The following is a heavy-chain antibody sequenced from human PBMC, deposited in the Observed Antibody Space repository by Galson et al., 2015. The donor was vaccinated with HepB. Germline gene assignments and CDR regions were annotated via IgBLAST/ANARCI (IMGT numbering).Heavy chain of an antibody. CDR1: GFTFSTYA. D-gene: IGHD3-10*01. CDR3: ARTWYYSGSGSFCKGGCWFDP. V-gene: IGHV3-23*01. J-gene: IGHJ5*02. Sequence: SLRLSCAASGFTFSTYAMSWVRQAPGRGLEWVSGISGRGGYTYDGDSVKGRFTISRDNSKNTLYLQMDSLRGEDTAIYYCARTWYYSGSGSFCKGGCWFDPWGLGTRVTVSS. CDR2: ISGRGGYT.